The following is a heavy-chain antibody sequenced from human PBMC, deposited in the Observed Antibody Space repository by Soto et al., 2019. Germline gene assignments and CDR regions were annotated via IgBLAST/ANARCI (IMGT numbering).Heavy chain of an antibody. D-gene: IGHD1-20*01. CDR1: GFTFDDYG. CDR3: ARDGSLTGASTPDY. J-gene: IGHJ4*02. CDR2: INWNGGYS. V-gene: IGHV3-20*04. Sequence: GGSLRLSCVASGFTFDDYGMSWVRQGPGKGLEWVSGINWNGGYSGYADSVKGRFAISRDNAKNSLYLEMNSLRVEDTGFYYCARDGSLTGASTPDYWGQGTLVTVSS.